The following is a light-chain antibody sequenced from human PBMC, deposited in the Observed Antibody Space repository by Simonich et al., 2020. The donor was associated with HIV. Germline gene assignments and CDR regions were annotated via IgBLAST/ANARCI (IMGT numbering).Light chain of an antibody. CDR2: KKN. CDR1: TSNIGSNT. J-gene: IGLJ3*02. V-gene: IGLV1-44*01. Sequence: QSVLTQPPSASGTPGQRVTISFSGSTSNIGSNTVNWHQQLPGTAPKLLNSKKNQPPAGVADRFSGSKSGTSSSLAISGLQSEEEADYYCAAWDDSLNGWVFGGGTKLTVL. CDR3: AAWDDSLNGWV.